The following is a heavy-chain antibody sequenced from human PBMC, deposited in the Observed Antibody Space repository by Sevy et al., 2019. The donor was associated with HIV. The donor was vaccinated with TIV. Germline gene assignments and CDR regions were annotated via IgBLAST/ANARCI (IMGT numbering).Heavy chain of an antibody. V-gene: IGHV1-69*13. J-gene: IGHJ5*02. CDR2: IIPIFGTA. D-gene: IGHD3-22*01. CDR1: GGTFSSYA. Sequence: ASVKVSCKASGGTFSSYAISWVRQAPGQGLEWMGGIIPIFGTANYAQKFQGRVTITADESTSTAYMELSSLRSEDTAVYYCARDALPYYYDSSGSNWFDPWGQGTLVTVS. CDR3: ARDALPYYYDSSGSNWFDP.